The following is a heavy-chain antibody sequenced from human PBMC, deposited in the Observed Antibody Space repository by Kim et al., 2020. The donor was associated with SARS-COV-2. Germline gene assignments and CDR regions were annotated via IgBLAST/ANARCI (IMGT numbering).Heavy chain of an antibody. CDR3: ALEDYGGDSRGFDY. J-gene: IGHJ4*02. Sequence: SQTLSLTCAISGDSVSSSSAAWNWVRQSPSRGLEWLGRTFYRSKWYNEYALSVKSRITINPDTSKNQFSLQLNSVSPEDTAVYYCALEDYGGDSRGFDYWGQGTLFSVSS. D-gene: IGHD2-21*02. CDR1: GDSVSSSSAA. V-gene: IGHV6-1*01. CDR2: TFYRSKWYN.